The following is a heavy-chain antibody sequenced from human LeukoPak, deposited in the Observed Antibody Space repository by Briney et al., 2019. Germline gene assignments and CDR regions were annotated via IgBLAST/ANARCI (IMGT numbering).Heavy chain of an antibody. D-gene: IGHD2-15*01. Sequence: SETLSLTCTVSGGSISSYYWSWLRQPAGKGLEWIGRIYTSGSTNYNPSLKSRVTMSVDTSKNQFSLKLSSVTAADTAVYYCAREVVVVVAATIDYWGQGTLVTVSS. CDR1: GGSISSYY. CDR2: IYTSGST. V-gene: IGHV4-4*07. J-gene: IGHJ4*02. CDR3: AREVVVVVAATIDY.